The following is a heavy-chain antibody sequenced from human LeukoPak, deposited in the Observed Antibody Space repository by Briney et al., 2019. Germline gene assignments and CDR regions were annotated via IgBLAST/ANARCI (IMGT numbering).Heavy chain of an antibody. CDR1: SGSISSGIW. CDR2: IYHSGST. Sequence: SETLSLTCGVSSGSISSGIWWSWVRQPPGKGLEWIGEIYHSGSTNYNPSLESRATISVDKSKGQFSLKLSSVTAADTAIYYCARKPTTSDAFDMWGQGTMVTVSS. D-gene: IGHD1-26*01. J-gene: IGHJ3*02. V-gene: IGHV4-4*02. CDR3: ARKPTTSDAFDM.